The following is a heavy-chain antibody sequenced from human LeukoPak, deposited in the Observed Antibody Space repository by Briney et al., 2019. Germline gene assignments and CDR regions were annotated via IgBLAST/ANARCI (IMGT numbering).Heavy chain of an antibody. CDR1: GFTFSSSA. D-gene: IGHD1-7*01. V-gene: IGHV3-23*01. CDR3: AKDGKTRNWNYFQAKPVY. J-gene: IGHJ4*02. Sequence: GGSLRLSCAASGFTFSSSAMSWVRQAPGKGLQWVSSISGSGDRTYYADSVKGRFTISRDNSKNTLYLQMNSLRAEDTAVYYCAKDGKTRNWNYFQAKPVYWGQGTLVTVSS. CDR2: ISGSGDRT.